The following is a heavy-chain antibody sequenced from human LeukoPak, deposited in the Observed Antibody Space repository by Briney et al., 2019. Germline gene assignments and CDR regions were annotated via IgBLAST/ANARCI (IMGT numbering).Heavy chain of an antibody. V-gene: IGHV3-30*18. Sequence: GRSLRLSCAASGFTFSSYGMHWVRQAPGKGLEWVAVISYDGSNKYYADSVKGRFTISRDNSKNTLYLQMNSLRAEDTAVYYCAKAPFPYDSSLAEYFQHWGQGTLVTVSS. CDR2: ISYDGSNK. D-gene: IGHD3-22*01. CDR1: GFTFSSYG. J-gene: IGHJ1*01. CDR3: AKAPFPYDSSLAEYFQH.